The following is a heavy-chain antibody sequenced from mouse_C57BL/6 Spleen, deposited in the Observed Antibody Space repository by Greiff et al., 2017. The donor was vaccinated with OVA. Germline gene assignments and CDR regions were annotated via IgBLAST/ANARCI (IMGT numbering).Heavy chain of an antibody. CDR3: ERRKKDSSYYFDY. CDR1: GYTFTSYW. CDR2: INPSNGGT. V-gene: IGHV1-53*01. J-gene: IGHJ2*01. D-gene: IGHD1-1*01. Sequence: VQLQQSGTELVKPGASVKLSCKASGYTFTSYWMHWVKQRPGQGLEWIGNINPSNGGTNYNEKFKSKNTLTIDKSASTAYMQLSRLTSEDAAVYDCERRKKDSSYYFDYWGQGTTLTVSS.